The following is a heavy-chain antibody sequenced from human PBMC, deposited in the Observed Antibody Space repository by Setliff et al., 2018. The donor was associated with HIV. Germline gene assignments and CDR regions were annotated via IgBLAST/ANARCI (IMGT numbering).Heavy chain of an antibody. J-gene: IGHJ1*01. CDR2: INPSGGST. D-gene: IGHD2-21*02. V-gene: IGHV1-46*01. CDR3: ARSLPAEYFQQ. Sequence: RASVKVSCKASGYTFTNYYMHWVRQAPGQGLEWMGIINPSGGSTTYPQKFQGRASMTRDTSTSTVYMELSSLRSEDTAVYYCARSLPAEYFQQWGQGTLVTVSS. CDR1: GYTFTNYY.